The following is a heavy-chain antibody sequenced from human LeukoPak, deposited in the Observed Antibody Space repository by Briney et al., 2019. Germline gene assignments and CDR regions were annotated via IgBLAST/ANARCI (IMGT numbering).Heavy chain of an antibody. CDR2: ISAYNGNT. CDR1: GCTFTSYG. CDR3: ARDFIGANYYYAMDV. V-gene: IGHV1-18*04. J-gene: IGHJ6*04. Sequence: EASVKVSCKASGCTFTSYGISWVRQAPGQGLEWMGWISAYNGNTNYAQNLQGRVTMTTDTSTSTAYMELRSLRSDDTAVYYCARDFIGANYYYAMDVWGKGTTVTVSS. D-gene: IGHD4/OR15-4a*01.